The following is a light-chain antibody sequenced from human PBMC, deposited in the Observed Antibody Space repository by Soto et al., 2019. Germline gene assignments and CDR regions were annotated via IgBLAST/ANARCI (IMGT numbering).Light chain of an antibody. Sequence: EIVLTQSPGPLSLSPGESATLSCWASDTVDRTYLAWYQQRPGQAPRLLIYGASIRATGIPDRFSGSGYETDFTLTISRLEPEDSAVYYCQQYGNSPKFTFGPGTKVEIK. CDR1: DTVDRTY. CDR3: QQYGNSPKFT. J-gene: IGKJ3*01. V-gene: IGKV3-20*01. CDR2: GAS.